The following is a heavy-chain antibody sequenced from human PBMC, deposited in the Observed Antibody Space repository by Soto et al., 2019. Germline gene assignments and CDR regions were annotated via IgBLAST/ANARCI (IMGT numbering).Heavy chain of an antibody. Sequence: SETLSLTCTVSGGSISSYYWSWIRQPPGKGLEWIGYIYYSGSTNYNPSLKSRVTISVDTSKNQFSLKLSSVTAADTAVYYCARSGSSGWYGYFDYWGQGTLVTVSS. CDR1: GGSISSYY. V-gene: IGHV4-59*01. D-gene: IGHD6-19*01. CDR3: ARSGSSGWYGYFDY. J-gene: IGHJ4*02. CDR2: IYYSGST.